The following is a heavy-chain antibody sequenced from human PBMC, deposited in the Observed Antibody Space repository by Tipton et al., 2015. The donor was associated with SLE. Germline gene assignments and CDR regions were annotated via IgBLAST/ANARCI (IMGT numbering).Heavy chain of an antibody. CDR1: GGSISSYY. Sequence: TLSLTCTVSGGSISSYYWSWIRQPPGKGLEWIGYIYYSGSAIYNPSLKSRVTISIDTSKNQVSLKVSSVTAADTAIYYCAREMGFDSSGNYNPFDYWGQGTLVTVSS. CDR3: AREMGFDSSGNYNPFDY. J-gene: IGHJ4*02. D-gene: IGHD3-22*01. CDR2: IYYSGSA. V-gene: IGHV4-59*01.